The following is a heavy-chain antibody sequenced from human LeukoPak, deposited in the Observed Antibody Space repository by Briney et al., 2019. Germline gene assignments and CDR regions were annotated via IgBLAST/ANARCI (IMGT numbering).Heavy chain of an antibody. Sequence: SETLSLTCTVSGGSISSYYWSWIRQPPGKGLEWIGYIYYSGSTYYNPSLKSRVTISVDTSKNQFSLKLSSVTAADTAVYYCARSDIVVVPAYNWFDPWGQGTLVTVSS. CDR3: ARSDIVVVPAYNWFDP. J-gene: IGHJ5*02. V-gene: IGHV4-59*04. D-gene: IGHD2-2*01. CDR1: GGSISSYY. CDR2: IYYSGST.